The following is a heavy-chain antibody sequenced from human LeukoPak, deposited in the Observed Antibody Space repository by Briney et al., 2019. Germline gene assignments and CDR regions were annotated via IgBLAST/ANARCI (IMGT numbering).Heavy chain of an antibody. J-gene: IGHJ3*02. CDR1: GFTFSSYA. CDR3: VKEPRGYSFSFDI. CDR2: IGGSGVST. V-gene: IGHV3-23*01. Sequence: GGSLRLSCAASGFTFSSYAMSWVRQAPGKGLEWVSAIGGSGVSTYYGDSVKGRFTISRDNTKNTVYLLMNSLRAEDTALYYCVKEPRGYSFSFDIWGQGTMVTVSS. D-gene: IGHD5-18*01.